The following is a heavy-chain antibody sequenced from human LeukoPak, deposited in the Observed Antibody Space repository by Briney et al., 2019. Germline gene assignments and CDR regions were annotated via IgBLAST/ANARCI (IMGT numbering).Heavy chain of an antibody. CDR2: INWNSDSI. CDR3: AINGGGDSGYGNFDY. D-gene: IGHD5-12*01. CDR1: GFTFSSYA. Sequence: GGSLRLSCAASGFTFSSYAMRWVRQVPGKGLEWFSGINWNSDSIGYADSVKGRFTTSRDNAKNSLYLQMNSLRAEDTAFYYCAINGGGDSGYGNFDYWGQGTLVTVSS. V-gene: IGHV3-9*01. J-gene: IGHJ4*02.